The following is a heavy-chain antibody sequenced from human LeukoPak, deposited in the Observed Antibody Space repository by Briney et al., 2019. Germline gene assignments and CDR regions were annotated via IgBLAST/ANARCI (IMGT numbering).Heavy chain of an antibody. J-gene: IGHJ6*02. D-gene: IGHD6-13*01. V-gene: IGHV3-30*04. CDR1: GFTFSSYA. Sequence: PGGSLRLSCAASGFTFSSYAMHWVRQAPGKGLEWVAVISYDGSNKYYADSVKGRFTISRDNSKNTLYLQMNSLRAEDTAVYYCAKSSSPNYYYYYGMDVWGQGTTVTVSS. CDR3: AKSSSPNYYYYYGMDV. CDR2: ISYDGSNK.